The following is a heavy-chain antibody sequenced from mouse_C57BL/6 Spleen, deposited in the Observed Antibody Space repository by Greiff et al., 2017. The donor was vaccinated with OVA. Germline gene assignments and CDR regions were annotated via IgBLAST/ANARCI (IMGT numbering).Heavy chain of an antibody. CDR1: GFTFSSYA. J-gene: IGHJ1*03. V-gene: IGHV5-9-1*02. Sequence: EVMLVESGEGLVKPGGSLKLSCAASGFTFSSYAMSWVRQTPEKRLEWVAYISSGGDYIYYADTVKGRFTISRDNARNTLYLQMSSLKSEDTAMYYCTRAHYDYDWYFDVWGTGTTVTVSS. CDR3: TRAHYDYDWYFDV. CDR2: ISSGGDYI. D-gene: IGHD2-4*01.